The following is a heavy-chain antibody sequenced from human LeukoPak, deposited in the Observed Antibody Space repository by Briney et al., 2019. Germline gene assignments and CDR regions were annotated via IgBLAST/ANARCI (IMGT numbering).Heavy chain of an antibody. Sequence: GGSLRLSCAASGFTFSSYSMNWVRQAPGKGLEWVSSISSSSSYIYYADSVKGRFTISRDNAKNSLYLQMNSLRAEDTAVYYCARALFFGDYVFRGSIDYWGQGTLVTVSS. V-gene: IGHV3-21*01. CDR2: ISSSSSYI. CDR1: GFTFSSYS. D-gene: IGHD4-17*01. CDR3: ARALFFGDYVFRGSIDY. J-gene: IGHJ4*02.